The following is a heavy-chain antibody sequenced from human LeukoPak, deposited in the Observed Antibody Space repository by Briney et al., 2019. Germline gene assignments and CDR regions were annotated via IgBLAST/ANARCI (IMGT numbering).Heavy chain of an antibody. J-gene: IGHJ5*02. CDR3: ARDRPLLTGWSWFDP. Sequence: SETLSPTCAVSGYSITSGYYWGWIRQPPGKGLEWIGTIYHSESTYYNPSLKSRLTISVDTSKNQFSLKLTSVTAADTAVYYCARDRPLLTGWSWFDPWGQGTLVTVSS. CDR2: IYHSEST. CDR1: GYSITSGYY. V-gene: IGHV4-38-2*02. D-gene: IGHD6-19*01.